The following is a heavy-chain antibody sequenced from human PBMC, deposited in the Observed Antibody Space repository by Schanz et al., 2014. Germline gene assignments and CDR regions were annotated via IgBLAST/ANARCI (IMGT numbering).Heavy chain of an antibody. D-gene: IGHD7-27*01. J-gene: IGHJ3*02. Sequence: VQLVESGGGVVQPGRSLRLSCAASGFTFSSYWMHWVRQAPGKGLVWVSRINSDGSTTIYADSVKGRFTISRDNAKNSLYLEMTSLRGEDTAVYYCARENLNWEAFDIWGQGTVVTVSS. CDR3: ARENLNWEAFDI. CDR1: GFTFSSYW. CDR2: INSDGSTT. V-gene: IGHV3-74*01.